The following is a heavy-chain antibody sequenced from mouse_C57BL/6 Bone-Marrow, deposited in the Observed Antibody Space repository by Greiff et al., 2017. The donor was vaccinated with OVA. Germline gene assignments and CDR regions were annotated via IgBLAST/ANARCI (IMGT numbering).Heavy chain of an antibody. Sequence: EVQLQQSGPELVKPGASVKISCKASGYTFTDYYMNWVKQSHGKSLEWIGDINPNNGGTSYNQKFKGKATLTVDKSSSTAYMELRSLTSEDSAVYYCARERHYGSSYDWYFDVWGTGTTVTVSS. V-gene: IGHV1-26*01. J-gene: IGHJ1*03. D-gene: IGHD1-1*01. CDR1: GYTFTDYY. CDR3: ARERHYGSSYDWYFDV. CDR2: INPNNGGT.